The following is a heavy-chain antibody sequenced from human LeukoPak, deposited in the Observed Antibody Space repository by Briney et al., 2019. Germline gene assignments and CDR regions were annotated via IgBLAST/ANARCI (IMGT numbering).Heavy chain of an antibody. V-gene: IGHV3-23*01. CDR1: GLTFSNYA. Sequence: GGSLRLSCVASGLTFSNYAMRWVRQAPGKGLEWVSGISDSGGSTNYADSVKGRFTISRDNSKNTLYLQMNSPRAEDTAVYYCAIDRLASSGGAFDHWCQGNLVTVSS. D-gene: IGHD6-19*01. J-gene: IGHJ4*02. CDR2: ISDSGGST. CDR3: AIDRLASSGGAFDH.